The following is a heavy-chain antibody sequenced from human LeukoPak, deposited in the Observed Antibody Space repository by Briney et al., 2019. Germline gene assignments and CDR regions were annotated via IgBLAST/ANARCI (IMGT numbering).Heavy chain of an antibody. V-gene: IGHV4-39*01. Sequence: SDTLSLPCTVSGDYINTSNYFGRWIPQSTGKGLEWIGNIYYIGTSDYNPSLKSLVTISIDTSKNQFSLNLRSVTAADTAFYYCARHRSGSYIRYFYFWGQGALVTVSS. D-gene: IGHD1-26*01. CDR2: IYYIGTS. CDR3: ARHRSGSYIRYFYF. J-gene: IGHJ4*02. CDR1: GDYINTSNYF.